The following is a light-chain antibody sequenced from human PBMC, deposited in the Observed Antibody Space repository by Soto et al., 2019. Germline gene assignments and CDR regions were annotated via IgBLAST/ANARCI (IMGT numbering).Light chain of an antibody. CDR2: EGS. CDR1: SSDVGSYDL. V-gene: IGLV2-23*01. CDR3: CSYAGSGTYV. Sequence: QSVLTQPASVSGSPGQSITISCTGTSSDVGSYDLVSWYQQHPGKAPKLIIYEGSKRPSGVSNRFSGSKSGSTASLTISGLQAEDEADYYCCSYAGSGTYVFGTGTKVTVL. J-gene: IGLJ1*01.